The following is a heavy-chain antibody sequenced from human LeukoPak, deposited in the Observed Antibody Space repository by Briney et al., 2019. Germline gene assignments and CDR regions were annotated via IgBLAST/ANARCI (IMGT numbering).Heavy chain of an antibody. CDR1: GGSISSYY. Sequence: SDTLSLTCTVSGGSISSYYWSWIRHPPGKGLEYIGYIYYSWSTNYNPSLKSRVTISVDTCKNQFSLTLSSVTAADTAVYYCAALGYSYGFDYWGQGTLVTVSS. D-gene: IGHD5-18*01. V-gene: IGHV4-59*07. J-gene: IGHJ4*02. CDR3: AALGYSYGFDY. CDR2: IYYSWST.